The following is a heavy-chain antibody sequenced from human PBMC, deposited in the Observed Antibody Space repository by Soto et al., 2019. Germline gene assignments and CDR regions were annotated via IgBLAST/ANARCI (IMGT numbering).Heavy chain of an antibody. CDR3: ARSIRGPRRLNGMDV. V-gene: IGHV2-70*13. J-gene: IGHJ6*02. Sequence: SGPTLVNPTQTLTLTCTFSGFSLTSPGMCVSWIRQSPGKALEWLALIERDDDDKYYSTSLKTRLTISKDTRKNQVVLTMANMEPADTATYYCARSIRGPRRLNGMDVWGQGTTVTVSS. CDR2: IERDDDDK. CDR1: GFSLTSPGMC. D-gene: IGHD1-20*01.